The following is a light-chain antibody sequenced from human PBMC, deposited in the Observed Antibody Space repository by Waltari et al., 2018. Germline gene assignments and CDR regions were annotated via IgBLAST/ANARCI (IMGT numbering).Light chain of an antibody. Sequence: SYVLTQPPSVSVAPGQTANITCRGNKVGSKTVHWYQQRPGQAPLMVVFYKSDWPSGIPGGFSGSNSGNTATLTISRAEAGDEADYYCQVWDSNSDQAVFGGGTQLTVL. CDR2: YKS. CDR1: KVGSKT. V-gene: IGLV3-21*02. CDR3: QVWDSNSDQAV. J-gene: IGLJ7*01.